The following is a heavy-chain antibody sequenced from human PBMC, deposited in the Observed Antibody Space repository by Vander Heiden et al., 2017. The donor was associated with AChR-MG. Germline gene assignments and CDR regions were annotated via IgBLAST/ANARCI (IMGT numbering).Heavy chain of an antibody. Sequence: QVQLVESGGGVVQSGRSLRLSCAASGFTFSSYGMHWVRQAPGKGLEWVAVIWYDGSNKYYADSVKGRFTISRDNSKNTLYLQMNSLRAEDTAVYYCARGLIAVAGTRYYYYGMDVWGQGTTVTVAS. CDR1: GFTFSSYG. CDR3: ARGLIAVAGTRYYYYGMDV. V-gene: IGHV3-33*01. D-gene: IGHD6-19*01. CDR2: IWYDGSNK. J-gene: IGHJ6*02.